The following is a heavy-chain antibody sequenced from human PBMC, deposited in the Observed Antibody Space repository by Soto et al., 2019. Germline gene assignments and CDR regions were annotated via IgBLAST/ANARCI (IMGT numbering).Heavy chain of an antibody. CDR2: IDRDGSQK. V-gene: IGHV3-7*03. Sequence: EVQLVDSGGDLVQPGGSLRLSCAASGFTFSTYWMSWVRQAPGKGLEWVANIDRDGSQKYYVDSVKGRFTISRDNAKNSHYLQMNSLRAEDTAVYYCARDMGPSGAYGYWGQGTLVTVSS. CDR3: ARDMGPSGAYGY. J-gene: IGHJ4*02. CDR1: GFTFSTYW. D-gene: IGHD1-26*01.